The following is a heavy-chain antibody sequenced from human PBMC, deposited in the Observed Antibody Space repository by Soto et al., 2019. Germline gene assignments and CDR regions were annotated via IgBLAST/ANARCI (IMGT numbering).Heavy chain of an antibody. D-gene: IGHD6-13*01. J-gene: IGHJ5*02. V-gene: IGHV3-23*01. Sequence: PGGSLRLSCAASGFTFSSYAMSWVRQPPGKGLEWVSAISGSGGSTYYADSVKGRFTISRDNSKNTLYLQMNSLRAEDTAVYYCAKDRFGIAAAGTTNWFDPWGQGTLVTVSS. CDR3: AKDRFGIAAAGTTNWFDP. CDR2: ISGSGGST. CDR1: GFTFSSYA.